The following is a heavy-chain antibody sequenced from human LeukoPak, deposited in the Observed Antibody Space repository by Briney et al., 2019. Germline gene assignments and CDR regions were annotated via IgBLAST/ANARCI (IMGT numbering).Heavy chain of an antibody. CDR3: GRDTHLES. V-gene: IGHV4-39*01. Sequence: PSETLSLTCTVSGVSISSTSHAWGWSRQPPGKGLEWLGNIYNSGSSNYSPSLRSRVSISVDTSKNQFSLRLRSVTAADTAVYYCGRDTHLESWGQGILVTVSS. J-gene: IGHJ4*02. CDR1: GVSISSTSHA. CDR2: IYNSGSS.